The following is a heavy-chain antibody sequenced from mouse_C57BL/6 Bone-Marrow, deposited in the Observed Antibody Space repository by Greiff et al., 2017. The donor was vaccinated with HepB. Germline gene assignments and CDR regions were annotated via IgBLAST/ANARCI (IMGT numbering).Heavy chain of an antibody. Sequence: VQLKESGGGLVQPGGSLKLSCAASGFTFSDYYMYWVRQTPEKRLEWVAYISNGGGSTYYPDTVKGRFTISRDNAKNTLYLQMSSLKSEDTAMYYCAIRDYYGSSPYAMDYWGQGTSVTVSS. CDR1: GFTFSDYY. V-gene: IGHV5-12*01. CDR2: ISNGGGST. D-gene: IGHD1-1*01. J-gene: IGHJ4*01. CDR3: AIRDYYGSSPYAMDY.